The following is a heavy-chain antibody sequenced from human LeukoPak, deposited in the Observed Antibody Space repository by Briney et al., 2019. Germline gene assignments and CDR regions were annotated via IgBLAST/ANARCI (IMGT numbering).Heavy chain of an antibody. V-gene: IGHV4-34*01. CDR2: INHSGST. J-gene: IGHJ4*02. CDR3: ARLAAATMVRGVINFFDY. Sequence: SETLSLTCAVYGGSFSGYYWSWIRQPPGKGLEWIGEINHSGSTNYNPSLKSRVTISVDTSKNQFSLKLSSVTAADTAVYYCARLAAATMVRGVINFFDYWGQGTLVTVSS. CDR1: GGSFSGYY. D-gene: IGHD3-10*01.